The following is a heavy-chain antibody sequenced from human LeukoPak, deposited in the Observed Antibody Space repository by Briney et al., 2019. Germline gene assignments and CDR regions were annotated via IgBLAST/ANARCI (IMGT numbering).Heavy chain of an antibody. Sequence: SETLSLTCTVSGGSVSGDGYYWSWIRQPPGKGLESIGYIFYSGSTNYNPSLKSRVTISVDTSKNQFSLKLSSVTAADTAMYYCARDKGYYDSSGYLKAFDIWGQGTMVTVSS. CDR2: IFYSGST. J-gene: IGHJ3*02. CDR1: GGSVSGDGYY. CDR3: ARDKGYYDSSGYLKAFDI. V-gene: IGHV4-61*08. D-gene: IGHD3-22*01.